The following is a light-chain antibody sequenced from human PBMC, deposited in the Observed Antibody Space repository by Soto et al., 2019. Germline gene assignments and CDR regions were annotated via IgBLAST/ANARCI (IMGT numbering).Light chain of an antibody. CDR1: SSDVGTYNY. CDR3: TSYTRDTALV. Sequence: SALNQRASVSGSPGQSITISCTGTSSDVGTYNYVSWYQHHPGKAPKLIIYEVSNRPSGVSNRFSGSKSGSTASLTISGLQAEDEADYHCTSYTRDTALVFGTGTKVTVL. V-gene: IGLV2-14*01. J-gene: IGLJ1*01. CDR2: EVS.